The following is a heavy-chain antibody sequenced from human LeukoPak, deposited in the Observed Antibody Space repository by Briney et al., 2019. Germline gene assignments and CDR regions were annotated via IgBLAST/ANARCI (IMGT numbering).Heavy chain of an antibody. Sequence: GGSLRLSCAASGFIVSHNYMTWVRQAPGKGLEWISVIYIDGTTYYADSVKGRFTISRDQANNTLYLQMNTLRDEDTAVYFCARGPRYSFYWGQGTLVSVSS. V-gene: IGHV3-53*01. J-gene: IGHJ4*02. CDR3: ARGPRYSFY. CDR2: IYIDGTT. CDR1: GFIVSHNY. D-gene: IGHD6-13*01.